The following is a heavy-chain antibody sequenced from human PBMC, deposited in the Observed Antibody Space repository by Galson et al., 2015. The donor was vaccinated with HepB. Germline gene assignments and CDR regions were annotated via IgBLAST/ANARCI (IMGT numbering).Heavy chain of an antibody. D-gene: IGHD3-10*01. V-gene: IGHV3-21*01. CDR1: GFTFSSYS. J-gene: IGHJ6*02. CDR3: ARDITMVRGVTRPDYYYGMDV. CDR2: ISSSSSYI. Sequence: SLRLSCAASGFTFSSYSMNWVRQAPGKGLEWVSSISSSSSYIYYADSVKGRFTISRDNAKNSLYLQMNSLRAEDTAVYYCARDITMVRGVTRPDYYYGMDVWGQGTTVTVSS.